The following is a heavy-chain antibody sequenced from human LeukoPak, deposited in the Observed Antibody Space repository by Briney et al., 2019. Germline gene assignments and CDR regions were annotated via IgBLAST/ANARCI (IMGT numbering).Heavy chain of an antibody. D-gene: IGHD2-15*01. Sequence: PGGSLRLSCAPSGFTFNSYRMNWVRPAPGKGLEWVSSISSSSNYIYYADSVKGRYHISRDNAKNSLYLQMNSLRAEDTAVYYCARDVGYCSGGSCYTYYFDYWGQGTLVTVSS. CDR2: ISSSSNYI. CDR1: GFTFNSYR. CDR3: ARDVGYCSGGSCYTYYFDY. J-gene: IGHJ4*02. V-gene: IGHV3-21*01.